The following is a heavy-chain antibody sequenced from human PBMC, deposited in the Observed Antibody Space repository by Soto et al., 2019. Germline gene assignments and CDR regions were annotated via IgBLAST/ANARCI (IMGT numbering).Heavy chain of an antibody. V-gene: IGHV4-59*01. Sequence: PAETLSLTCTVSGGAIISYYWIWIRQPPGKGLEWIGYIYYSGSTNYNPSLKSRVTISVDTSKNQFSLKLSSVTAADTAVYYCARDISNWFDPWGQGTLVTVSS. J-gene: IGHJ5*02. CDR3: ARDISNWFDP. CDR2: IYYSGST. CDR1: GGAIISYY.